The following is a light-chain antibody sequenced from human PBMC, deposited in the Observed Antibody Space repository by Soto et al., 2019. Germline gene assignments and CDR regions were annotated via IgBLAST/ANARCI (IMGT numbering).Light chain of an antibody. J-gene: IGKJ4*01. CDR2: LGS. V-gene: IGKV2-28*01. CDR1: QSLLHSSGQTF. CDR3: MQALRTVT. Sequence: EIVMTQSPLSLPVTPGESASISCRSSQSLLHSSGQTFLDWYLQKPGQSPQLRIYLGSVRASGAPDWFSGSGSGTDFTLNISRVEAEDVRGYYCMQALRTVTFGGGTKVEIK.